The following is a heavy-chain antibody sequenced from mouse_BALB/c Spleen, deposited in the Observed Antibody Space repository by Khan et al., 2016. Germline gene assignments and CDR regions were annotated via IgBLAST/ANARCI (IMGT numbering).Heavy chain of an antibody. D-gene: IGHD2-4*01. CDR3: ARYYDYDYAMDY. V-gene: IGHV1S81*02. Sequence: QVQLQQPGAELVKPGASVKLSCKASGYTFTSYWMHWVKQRPGQGLEWIGEINPSNGRTNYNEKFKSKATLTVDKSSSTAYMQLSSLTSEDAAVYYCARYYDYDYAMDYWGQGTSVTVSS. CDR2: INPSNGRT. CDR1: GYTFTSYW. J-gene: IGHJ4*01.